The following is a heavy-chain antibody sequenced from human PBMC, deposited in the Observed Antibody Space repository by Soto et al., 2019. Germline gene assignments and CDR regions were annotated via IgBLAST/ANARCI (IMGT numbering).Heavy chain of an antibody. CDR1: GFTFSGYW. Sequence: EVQLVESGGGLVQPGGSLRLSCAGSGFTFSGYWMTWVRQPPGKGLEWVASVNQDGTQKFYVDSVKGRFTISRDNAKNSLFLQMISLRAEDAAVYCCARWESSDWYPAIWGQGALVTVSS. CDR3: ARWESSDWYPAI. V-gene: IGHV3-7*03. J-gene: IGHJ4*02. CDR2: VNQDGTQK. D-gene: IGHD6-19*01.